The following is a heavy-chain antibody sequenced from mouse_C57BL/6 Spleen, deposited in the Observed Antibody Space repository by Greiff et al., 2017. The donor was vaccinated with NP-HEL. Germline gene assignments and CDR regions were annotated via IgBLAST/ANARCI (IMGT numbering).Heavy chain of an antibody. CDR3: ARSRDYSNLYYFDY. V-gene: IGHV1-82*01. J-gene: IGHJ2*01. CDR2: IYPGDGDT. Sequence: VQLQQSGPELVKPGASVKISCTASGYAFSSSWMNWVKQRPGKGLEWIGRIYPGDGDTNYNGKFKGKATLTADKSSSTAYMQLSSLTSEDSAVYFCARSRDYSNLYYFDYWGQGTTLTVSS. CDR1: GYAFSSSW. D-gene: IGHD2-5*01.